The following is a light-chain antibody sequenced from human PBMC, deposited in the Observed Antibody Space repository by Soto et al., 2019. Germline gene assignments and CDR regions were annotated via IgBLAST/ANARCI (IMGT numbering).Light chain of an antibody. CDR1: QSISSW. J-gene: IGKJ4*01. V-gene: IGKV1-5*01. CDR3: QQYTNFPLT. CDR2: EAS. Sequence: DIQMTXSPXXXXASVGDRVTITCRASQSISSWLAWYQQKPGKAPKLLIHEASRLESGVPSRFSGSESGTEFTLTISGLHAEDFATYYCQQYTNFPLTFGGGTKVEIK.